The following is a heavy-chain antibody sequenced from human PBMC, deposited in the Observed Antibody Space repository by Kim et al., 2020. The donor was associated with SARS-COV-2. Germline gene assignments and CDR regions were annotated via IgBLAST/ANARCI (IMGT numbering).Heavy chain of an antibody. J-gene: IGHJ5*02. CDR2: INAGNGNT. V-gene: IGHV1-3*01. CDR1: GYTFTSYA. CDR3: ARSVGANNWFDP. D-gene: IGHD1-26*01. Sequence: ASVKVSCKASGYTFTSYAMHWVRQAPGQRLEWMGWINAGNGNTKYSQKFQGRVTITRDTSASTAYMELSSLRSEDTAVYYCARSVGANNWFDPWGQGTLVTVSS.